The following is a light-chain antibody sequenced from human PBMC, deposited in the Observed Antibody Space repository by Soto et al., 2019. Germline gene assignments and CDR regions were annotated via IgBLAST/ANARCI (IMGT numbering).Light chain of an antibody. CDR3: QHYGSSIFT. Sequence: MVLTQSPGTLSLSPGESATLLCRASQSVSGNYIGWYQQKPGQVPRLLISGASNRATDIPVRFSGSGSGKDVTLTISRLEPEGFAVYYCQHYGSSIFTFGPGTKVDV. V-gene: IGKV3-20*01. CDR2: GAS. J-gene: IGKJ3*01. CDR1: QSVSGNY.